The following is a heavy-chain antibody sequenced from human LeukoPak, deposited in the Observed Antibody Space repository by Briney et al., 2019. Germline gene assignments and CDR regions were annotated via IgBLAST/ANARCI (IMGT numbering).Heavy chain of an antibody. CDR2: ISSSSSYI. CDR1: GFTFSSYS. J-gene: IGHJ4*02. CDR3: AREHSSSWYQFDY. Sequence: GGSLRLSCAASGFTFSSYSMNWVRQAPGKGLEWVSSISSSSSYIYYAVSVKGRFTISRHNDKNSVYLQMNSLRAEDTAVYYCAREHSSSWYQFDYWGQGTLVTVSS. D-gene: IGHD6-13*01. V-gene: IGHV3-21*01.